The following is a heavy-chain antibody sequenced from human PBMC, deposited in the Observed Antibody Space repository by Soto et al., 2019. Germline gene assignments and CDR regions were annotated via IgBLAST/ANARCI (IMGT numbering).Heavy chain of an antibody. Sequence: QVQLVESGGGLVKPGGSLRLSCAASGCTFSDYYMSWIRQAPGKGLEWVSYISSSSSYTNYADSVKGRFTISRDNAKNSLYLQMNSLRAEDTAVYYCARERYSGYDYGGVFDYWGQGTLVTVSS. CDR2: ISSSSSYT. CDR3: ARERYSGYDYGGVFDY. CDR1: GCTFSDYY. J-gene: IGHJ4*02. V-gene: IGHV3-11*06. D-gene: IGHD5-12*01.